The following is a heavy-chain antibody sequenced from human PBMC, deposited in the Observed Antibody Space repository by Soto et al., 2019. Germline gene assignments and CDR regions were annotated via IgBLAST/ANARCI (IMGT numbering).Heavy chain of an antibody. Sequence: SETLSLTCAVSGGSISSGGYSWSWIRQPPGKGLEWIGYIYHSGSTYYNPSLKSRVTISVDRSKNQFSLKLSSVTAADTAVYYCATGVGYFQHWGQGTLVTVSS. V-gene: IGHV4-30-2*01. CDR1: GGSISSGGYS. J-gene: IGHJ1*01. CDR3: ATGVGYFQH. CDR2: IYHSGST. D-gene: IGHD3-10*01.